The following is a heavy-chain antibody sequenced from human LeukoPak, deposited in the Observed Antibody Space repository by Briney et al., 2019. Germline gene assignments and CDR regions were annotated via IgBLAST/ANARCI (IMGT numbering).Heavy chain of an antibody. J-gene: IGHJ4*02. CDR3: ARDSTTSWYGQDF. CDR1: SGSISSGSYH. V-gene: IGHV4-61*02. CDR2: IDSSGST. D-gene: IGHD1-26*01. Sequence: PSQTLSLTCTVSSGSISSGSYHGPWIRQPAGKRLEWLWRIDSSGSTNYNPSLKSRITISIDTSKNQFSLKLTSVTAADTALYYCARDSTTSWYGQDFWGQGTLVTVSS.